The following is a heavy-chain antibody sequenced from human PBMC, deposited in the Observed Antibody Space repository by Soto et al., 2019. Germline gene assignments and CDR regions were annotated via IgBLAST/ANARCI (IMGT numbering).Heavy chain of an antibody. CDR2: ISYDGSNK. Sequence: GGSLRLSCAASGFTFSSYGMHWVRQAPGKGLEWVAVISYDGSNKYYADSVKGRFTISRDNSKNTLYLQMNSLRAEDTAVYYCAKSLRAPLGYCSGGSCYGAFDIWGQGTMVTVSS. CDR1: GFTFSSYG. V-gene: IGHV3-30*18. J-gene: IGHJ3*02. CDR3: AKSLRAPLGYCSGGSCYGAFDI. D-gene: IGHD2-15*01.